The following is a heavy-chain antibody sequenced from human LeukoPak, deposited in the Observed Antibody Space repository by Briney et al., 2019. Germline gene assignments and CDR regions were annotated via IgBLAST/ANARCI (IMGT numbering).Heavy chain of an antibody. CDR2: ISPNSGGT. CDR1: GYTFTGYY. J-gene: IGHJ4*02. V-gene: IGHV1-2*02. Sequence: ASVKVSCKASGYTFTGYYMHWVRQAPGQGLEWMGWISPNSGGTNYAQKFQGRVTMTRDTSISTAYMELSRLRSDDTAVYYCARPNRWELEGFDYWGQGTLVTVSS. CDR3: ARPNRWELEGFDY. D-gene: IGHD1-26*01.